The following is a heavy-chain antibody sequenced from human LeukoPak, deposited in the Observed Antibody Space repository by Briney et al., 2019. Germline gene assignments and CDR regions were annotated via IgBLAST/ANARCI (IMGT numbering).Heavy chain of an antibody. CDR3: ARVSNRHFDL. CDR2: IYHSGST. V-gene: IGHV4-4*02. D-gene: IGHD2-8*01. J-gene: IGHJ2*01. CDR1: GGSISSSNW. Sequence: SETLSLTCAVSGGSISSSNWWSWARQPPGKGLEWIGEIYHSGSTNYNPSLKSRVTISVDTSKNQFSLKLSSVTAADTAVYYCARVSNRHFDLWGRGTLVTVSS.